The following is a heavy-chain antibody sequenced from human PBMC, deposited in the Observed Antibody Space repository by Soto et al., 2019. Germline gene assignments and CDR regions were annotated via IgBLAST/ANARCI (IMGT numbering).Heavy chain of an antibody. Sequence: LQESVPGLVKASETLSLSCSVSFGPMRGYYWSWIRQPPGKGLEWIANIFYNGGANYNPSLRSRVTISVDKSKNSFSLRLTSVTPAETAVYYCARDGDHDYFYGMDIWGQGTTVTVS. V-gene: IGHV4-59*01. CDR2: IFYNGGA. D-gene: IGHD7-27*01. J-gene: IGHJ6*02. CDR1: FGPMRGYY. CDR3: ARDGDHDYFYGMDI.